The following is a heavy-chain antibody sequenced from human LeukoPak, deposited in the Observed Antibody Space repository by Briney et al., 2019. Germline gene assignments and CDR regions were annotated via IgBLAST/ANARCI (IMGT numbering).Heavy chain of an antibody. D-gene: IGHD6-13*01. CDR3: AKGPRQQLVTRFDN. V-gene: IGHV3-23*01. J-gene: IGHJ4*02. CDR2: ISASGGST. CDR1: GFTFSTHA. Sequence: GGSLRLSCAASGFTFSTHAMSWVRQAPGKGLEWVSDISASGGSTYYADSVKGRFTVSRDNSKNTVYLQMSSLRDDDTALYYCAKGPRQQLVTRFDNWGQGTLVTVSS.